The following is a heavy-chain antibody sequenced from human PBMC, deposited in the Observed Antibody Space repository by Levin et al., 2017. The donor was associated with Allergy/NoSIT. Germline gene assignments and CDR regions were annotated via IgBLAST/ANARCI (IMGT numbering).Heavy chain of an antibody. CDR3: ARDYYDSSGSYFRTFDY. CDR2: IYHSGST. Sequence: SQTLSLTCAVSCGSISSGDCYWAWIRQPPGKGLEWIGSIYHSGSTSYNPSLKSRITISLDASRNQFSLKLSSVTASDTAVYYCARDYYDSSGSYFRTFDYWGQGSLVTVSS. D-gene: IGHD3-22*01. V-gene: IGHV4-30-4*01. CDR1: CGSISSGDCY. J-gene: IGHJ4*02.